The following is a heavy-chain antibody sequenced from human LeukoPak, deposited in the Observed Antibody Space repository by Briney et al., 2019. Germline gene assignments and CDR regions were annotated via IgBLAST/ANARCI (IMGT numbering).Heavy chain of an antibody. J-gene: IGHJ4*02. D-gene: IGHD3-10*01. CDR2: ISSSGSTI. CDR1: GFTFSDYY. Sequence: GGSLRLSCAASGFTFSDYYMSWIRQAPGKGLEWVSYISSSGSTIYYADSVKGRFTISRDNAKNSLYLQMNSLRAEDTALYYCAKDHYGSGSPAFDYWGQGTLVTVSS. V-gene: IGHV3-11*01. CDR3: AKDHYGSGSPAFDY.